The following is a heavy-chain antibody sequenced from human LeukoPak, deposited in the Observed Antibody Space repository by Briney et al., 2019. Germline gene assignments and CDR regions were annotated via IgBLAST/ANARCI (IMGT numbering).Heavy chain of an antibody. CDR2: IKIKIDGGTT. CDR1: GFTFSNAW. D-gene: IGHD5-12*01. CDR3: TTGESGIVTTIRIEPDAFDI. Sequence: KPGGSLRLSCAASGFTFSNAWMSWVRQVAGKGLEWVGRIKIKIDGGTTDYAAPVKGRFTISRDDSKNTLYMQMNSLKTEDTAVYYCTTGESGIVTTIRIEPDAFDIWGQGTMVTVSS. J-gene: IGHJ3*02. V-gene: IGHV3-15*01.